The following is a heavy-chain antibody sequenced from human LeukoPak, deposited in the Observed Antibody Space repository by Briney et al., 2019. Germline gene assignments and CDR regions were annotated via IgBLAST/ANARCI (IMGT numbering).Heavy chain of an antibody. CDR1: GFTFSSYA. D-gene: IGHD2-21*02. Sequence: GGSLRLSCAASGFTFSSYAMSWVRQAPGKGVEWVSAITSSGGSTYYADSVKGRFTISRDNSKSTLYLQMNSLRAEDTAVYYCAKVGSRMVTVDYWGQGTLVTVSS. V-gene: IGHV3-23*01. J-gene: IGHJ4*02. CDR2: ITSSGGST. CDR3: AKVGSRMVTVDY.